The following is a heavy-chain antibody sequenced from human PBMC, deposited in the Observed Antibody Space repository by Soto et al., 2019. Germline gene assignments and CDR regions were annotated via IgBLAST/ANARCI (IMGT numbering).Heavy chain of an antibody. CDR3: ARDLIEYYDFWSGQTPVYYYYGMDV. V-gene: IGHV1-69*13. CDR2: IIPIFGTA. Sequence: SVKVSCKASGYTFTSYAISWVRQAPGQGLEWMGGIIPIFGTANYAQKFQGRVTITADESTSTAYMELSSLRSEDTAVYYCARDLIEYYDFWSGQTPVYYYYGMDVWGQGTTVTVSS. J-gene: IGHJ6*02. CDR1: GYTFTSYA. D-gene: IGHD3-3*01.